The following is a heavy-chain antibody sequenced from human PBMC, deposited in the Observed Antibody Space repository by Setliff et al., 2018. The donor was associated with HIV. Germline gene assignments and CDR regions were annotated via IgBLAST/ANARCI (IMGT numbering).Heavy chain of an antibody. Sequence: PSETLSLTCTVSGDSIRGYYWSWIRQPPGKGLEWMGYVFYTGFAAYNPSLKSRLTISVDTSKSQFSLTLTSVTAADTAVYYCARGGYNYGIQYFQHWGQGTLVTVSS. J-gene: IGHJ1*01. D-gene: IGHD5-18*01. CDR3: ARGGYNYGIQYFQH. V-gene: IGHV4-59*08. CDR1: GDSIRGYY. CDR2: VFYTGFA.